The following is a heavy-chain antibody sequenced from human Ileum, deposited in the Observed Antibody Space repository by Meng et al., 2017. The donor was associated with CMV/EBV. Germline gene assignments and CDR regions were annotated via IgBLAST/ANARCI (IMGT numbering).Heavy chain of an antibody. D-gene: IGHD5-12*01. CDR3: TRRLPYDGYDW. J-gene: IGHJ4*02. Sequence: GGSLRLSCAASGFIFSSYEFIWIRQAPGKGLERVSYISISGNVVEYGDSVKGRFTISRDNAKKSVYLQMNSLRVEDTAVYYCTRRLPYDGYDWWGQGTQVTRLL. V-gene: IGHV3-48*03. CDR1: GFIFSSYE. CDR2: ISISGNVV.